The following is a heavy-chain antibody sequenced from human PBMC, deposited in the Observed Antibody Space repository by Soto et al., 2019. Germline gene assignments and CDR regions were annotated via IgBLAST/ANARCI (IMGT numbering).Heavy chain of an antibody. CDR2: ISGSGGST. V-gene: IGHV3-23*01. CDR3: AKDWATVTSKYFQH. Sequence: GGSLRLSCAASGFTFISYAMSWVLQAPGKGLEWVSAISGSGGSTYYADSVKGRFTISRDNSKNTLYLQMNSLRAEDTAVYYCAKDWATVTSKYFQHWGQGTLVTVSS. CDR1: GFTFISYA. J-gene: IGHJ1*01. D-gene: IGHD4-17*01.